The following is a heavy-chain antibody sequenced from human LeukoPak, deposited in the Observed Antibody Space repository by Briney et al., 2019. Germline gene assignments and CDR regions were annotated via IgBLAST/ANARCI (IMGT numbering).Heavy chain of an antibody. CDR1: GYTFTGYY. J-gene: IGHJ6*02. V-gene: IGHV1-2*02. CDR3: ARDLGRNWNDVFLDYGMDV. Sequence: ASVKVSRKASGYTFTGYYMHWVRQAPGQGLERMGWINPNSGGTRYAQKFQGRVTMTRDTSISTAYMELSRLRSDDTAVYYCARDLGRNWNDVFLDYGMDVWGQGTTVTVSS. D-gene: IGHD1-1*01. CDR2: INPNSGGT.